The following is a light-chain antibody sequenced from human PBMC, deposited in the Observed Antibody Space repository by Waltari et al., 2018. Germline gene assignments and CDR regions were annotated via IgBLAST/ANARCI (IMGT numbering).Light chain of an antibody. CDR2: AAS. Sequence: DIQMTQSPSSLSASVGDRVTITCRASHNIGKNLNWYQQKPGKAPRFLMYAASNLQSGVPSRFSGTGSGREFTLTITSVQPEDLATYYCQQCYSVPLTFGGGTRVEIK. V-gene: IGKV1-39*01. J-gene: IGKJ4*01. CDR3: QQCYSVPLT. CDR1: HNIGKN.